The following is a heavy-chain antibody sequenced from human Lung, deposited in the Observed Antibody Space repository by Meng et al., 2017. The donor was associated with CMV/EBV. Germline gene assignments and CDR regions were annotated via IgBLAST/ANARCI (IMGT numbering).Heavy chain of an antibody. CDR2: ISAYNGNT. CDR3: ARRRIAVAGFDP. J-gene: IGHJ5*02. Sequence: ASXXVSXKASGYTFTSYGISWVRQAPGQGLEWMGWISAYNGNTNYAQKLQGRVTMTTDTSTSTAYMELRSLRSDDTAVYYCARRRIAVAGFDPWGQGTLVTVYS. D-gene: IGHD6-19*01. CDR1: GYTFTSYG. V-gene: IGHV1-18*01.